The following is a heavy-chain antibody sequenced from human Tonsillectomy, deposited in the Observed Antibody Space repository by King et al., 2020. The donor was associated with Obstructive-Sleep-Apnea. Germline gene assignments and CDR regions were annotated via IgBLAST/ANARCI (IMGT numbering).Heavy chain of an antibody. J-gene: IGHJ6*02. D-gene: IGHD5-18*01. V-gene: IGHV3-23*04. Sequence: EVQLVESGGGLVQPGGSVRLSCAASGFTFSSYAMNWVRQAPGEGLEWVSDISGRGYRTYYAVSVKGRFTISRDNSKSTLNLQMNSLRAEDTAVFYCGKDLGSSGYSPGDGMDVWGQGTAVIVSS. CDR2: ISGRGYRT. CDR1: GFTFSSYA. CDR3: GKDLGSSGYSPGDGMDV.